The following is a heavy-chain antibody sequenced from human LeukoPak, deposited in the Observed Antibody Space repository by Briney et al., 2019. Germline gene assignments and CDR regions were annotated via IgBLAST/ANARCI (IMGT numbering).Heavy chain of an antibody. J-gene: IGHJ6*04. CDR3: ARDLAAWDV. CDR1: GFTFSNYW. CDR2: INPDGSEK. V-gene: IGHV3-7*01. Sequence: GGSLRLSCAASGFTFSNYWMSWVRQAPGNGPEWVANINPDGSEKYPVDSVTGRFTISRDNAENTVFLQMNSLRAEDSAVYYCARDLAAWDVWGKGTTVTVSS.